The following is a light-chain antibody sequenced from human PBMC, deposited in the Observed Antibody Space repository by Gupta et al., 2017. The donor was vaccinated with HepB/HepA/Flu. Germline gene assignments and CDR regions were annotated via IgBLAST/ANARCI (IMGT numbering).Light chain of an antibody. CDR1: SSDVGGYDF. V-gene: IGLV2-14*03. CDR3: GSYASRSYTTTATRV. CDR2: DVT. Sequence: QSALTQPASVSGSPGQSLTISCTGTSSDVGGYDFVSWYQQHPGKAPKLIIYDVTKRPSGVSNRFSGSKSGNTASLTISGLQAEDEADYYCGSYASRSYTTTATRVFGTGTKVTVL. J-gene: IGLJ1*01.